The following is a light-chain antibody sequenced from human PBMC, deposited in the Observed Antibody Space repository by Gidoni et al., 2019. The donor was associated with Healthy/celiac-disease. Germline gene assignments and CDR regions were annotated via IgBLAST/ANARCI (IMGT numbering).Light chain of an antibody. CDR2: EVS. V-gene: IGLV2-14*01. CDR1: NSDVGGYNY. J-gene: IGLJ2*01. CDR3: SSYTSSSTLV. Sequence: QSALTQPASVSGSPGQSITISCTGTNSDVGGYNYVSWYQQHPGKAPKFMIYEVSNRPSGVSNRFSGSKSGNTASLTISGLQAEDEAHYYCSSYTSSSTLVFGGGTKLTVL.